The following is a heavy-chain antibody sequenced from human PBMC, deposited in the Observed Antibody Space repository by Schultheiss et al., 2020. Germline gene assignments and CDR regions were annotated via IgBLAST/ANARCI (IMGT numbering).Heavy chain of an antibody. Sequence: SETLSLTCAVYGGSFSGYYWSWIRQPPGKGLEWIGEINHSGSTNYNPSLKSRVTISVDTSKNQISLKLSSVTAADTAVYYCARSRRTAMSPLLDSWGQGALVTVSS. CDR2: INHSGST. CDR1: GGSFSGYY. CDR3: ARSRRTAMSPLLDS. J-gene: IGHJ4*02. V-gene: IGHV4-34*01. D-gene: IGHD5-18*01.